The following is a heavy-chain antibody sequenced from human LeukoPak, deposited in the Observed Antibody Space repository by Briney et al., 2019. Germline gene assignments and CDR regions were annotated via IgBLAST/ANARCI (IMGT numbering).Heavy chain of an antibody. CDR2: INHSGST. J-gene: IGHJ4*02. V-gene: IGHV4-34*01. Sequence: SETLSLTCAVYGGSFSGYYWSWIRQPPGKGLEWIGEINHSGSTNCNPSLKSRVTISVDTSKNQFSLKLSSVTAADTAVYYCARAYSSSWIDYWGQGTLVTVSS. D-gene: IGHD6-13*01. CDR1: GGSFSGYY. CDR3: ARAYSSSWIDY.